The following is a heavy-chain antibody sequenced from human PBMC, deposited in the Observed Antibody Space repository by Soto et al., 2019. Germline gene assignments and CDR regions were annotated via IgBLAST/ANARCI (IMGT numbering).Heavy chain of an antibody. D-gene: IGHD5-18*01. CDR2: ISSNVI. J-gene: IGHJ5*02. V-gene: IGHV3-48*01. CDR1: GFTFSSYS. CDR3: AREGGPTAMDQYNGFDP. Sequence: PGGSLRLSCAASGFTFSSYSMNWVRQAPGKGLEWVSYISSNVIYYTDSVEGRFTVSRDNAKNSLYLQMNSLRAEDTAVYYCAREGGPTAMDQYNGFDPWGQGTLVTVPS.